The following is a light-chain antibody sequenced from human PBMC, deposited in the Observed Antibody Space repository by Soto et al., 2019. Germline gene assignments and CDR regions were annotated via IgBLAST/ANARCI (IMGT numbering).Light chain of an antibody. CDR2: SLS. J-gene: IGKJ1*01. CDR1: QSISAY. Sequence: DIQMTQSPSSLSASVGDRVTITCRASQSISAYLSWYQQKPGKAPKLLIYSLSTLQSGVPSKFRGTGSGTDFTLTIGSLQPEDFATYYCLQTYTTPWTFGQGTKVEIK. CDR3: LQTYTTPWT. V-gene: IGKV1-39*01.